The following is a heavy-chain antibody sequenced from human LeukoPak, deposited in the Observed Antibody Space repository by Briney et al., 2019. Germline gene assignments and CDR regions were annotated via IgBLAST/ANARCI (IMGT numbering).Heavy chain of an antibody. CDR3: ARSNQADDY. V-gene: IGHV3-74*01. CDR1: GFTFSSYW. D-gene: IGHD1-14*01. Sequence: GGSLRLSCVASGFTFSSYWMHWVRQVPRKGLVWVARINPGGSNITYADSVKGRFTISRDNAKNTLYLQMDSLRAEDTGVYYCARSNQADDYWGQGTLVTVSS. J-gene: IGHJ4*02. CDR2: INPGGSNI.